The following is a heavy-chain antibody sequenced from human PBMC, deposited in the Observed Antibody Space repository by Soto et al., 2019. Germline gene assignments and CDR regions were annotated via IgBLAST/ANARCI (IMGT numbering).Heavy chain of an antibody. Sequence: GGSLRLSCAASGFTFSRYSMNWVRQAPGKGLEWVSSISSSSRYIYYAGSGKGRFTISRDNAKNSLYLQMNSLRAEDTAVYYCARYFLTGYYTLDYWGQGTLVTVSS. CDR1: GFTFSRYS. J-gene: IGHJ4*02. V-gene: IGHV3-21*01. CDR2: ISSSSRYI. CDR3: ARYFLTGYYTLDY. D-gene: IGHD3-9*01.